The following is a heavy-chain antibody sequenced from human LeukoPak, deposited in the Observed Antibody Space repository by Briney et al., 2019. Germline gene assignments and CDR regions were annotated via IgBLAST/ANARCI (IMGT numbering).Heavy chain of an antibody. V-gene: IGHV3-11*01. Sequence: GGSLRLSCAASGFTFSDYYMTWIRQAPGKGLEWVSYISNSGNTIYYAESVRGRFTISRDNAKNSLYLQMNSLRAEDTAVYYXXXXXXGYNSPFDYWGQGTLVTVSP. D-gene: IGHD5-24*01. J-gene: IGHJ4*02. CDR1: GFTFSDYY. CDR2: ISNSGNTI. CDR3: XXXXXGYNSPFDY.